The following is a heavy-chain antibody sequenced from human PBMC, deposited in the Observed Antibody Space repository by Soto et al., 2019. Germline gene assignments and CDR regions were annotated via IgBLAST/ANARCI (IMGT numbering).Heavy chain of an antibody. Sequence: GGSLRLSCAASGFTFSTYAMSWLRQAPGKGPEWVSAISGTGGSTYSADSVKGRFTISRDNSKNTLYLQMNSLRAEDTAVYYCAKVSDYEFWSGKLPFDYWGQGT. J-gene: IGHJ4*02. D-gene: IGHD3-3*01. CDR3: AKVSDYEFWSGKLPFDY. V-gene: IGHV3-23*01. CDR2: ISGTGGST. CDR1: GFTFSTYA.